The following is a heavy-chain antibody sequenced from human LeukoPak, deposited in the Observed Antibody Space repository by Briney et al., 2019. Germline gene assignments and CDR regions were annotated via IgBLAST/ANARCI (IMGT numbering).Heavy chain of an antibody. CDR1: GYSISSDYY. CDR2: IHHSGRT. Sequence: SETLSLTCTVSGYSISSDYYWGWIRQPPGKGLEWIGSIHHSGRTYYNPSLKSRVTISVDTSKNQFSLKLSSVTAADTAVYYCARDHLANLASRLFDPWGQGTLVTVSS. D-gene: IGHD3-3*01. V-gene: IGHV4-38-2*02. J-gene: IGHJ5*02. CDR3: ARDHLANLASRLFDP.